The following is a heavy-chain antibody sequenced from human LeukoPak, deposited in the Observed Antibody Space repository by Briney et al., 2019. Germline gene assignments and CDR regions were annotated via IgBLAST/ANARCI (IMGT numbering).Heavy chain of an antibody. CDR2: ISGGGGRT. J-gene: IGHJ4*02. D-gene: IGHD2-21*01. Sequence: GGSLRLSCVASGFMFNKYGVSWVRQAPGKGLEWVSVISGGGGRTYYGDSVKGRFTISRDNSKNTVYLQMNSLRAEDTAVYYCAKDVRDIVVLIDTYMYWGQGTLVTVSS. V-gene: IGHV3-23*01. CDR3: AKDVRDIVVLIDTYMY. CDR1: GFMFNKYG.